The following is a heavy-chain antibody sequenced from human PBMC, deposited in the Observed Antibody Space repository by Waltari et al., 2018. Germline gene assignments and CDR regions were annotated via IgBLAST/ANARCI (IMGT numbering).Heavy chain of an antibody. J-gene: IGHJ4*01. CDR2: ISSGASTI. D-gene: IGHD1-26*01. CDR3: ARGEGGANEY. CDR1: GFTFRNYE. V-gene: IGHV3-48*03. Sequence: EVQLVESGGGLVAPGGSLSLCCAASGFTFRNYEMNWVRQAPGKGLEWVSDISSGASTIFYADSVKGRFTISRDNAKNSVYLEMNSLRADDTAIYYCARGEGGANEYWGQGTLVTVSS.